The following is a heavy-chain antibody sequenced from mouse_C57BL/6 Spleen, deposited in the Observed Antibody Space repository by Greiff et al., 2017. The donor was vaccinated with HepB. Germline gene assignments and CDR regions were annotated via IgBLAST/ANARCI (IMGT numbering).Heavy chain of an antibody. D-gene: IGHD3-1*01. CDR1: GYTFTSYT. Sequence: VQLQQSGAELVKPEASVKMSCKASGYTFTSYTMHWVKQRPGQGLEWIGYINPSSGYTKYNQKFKDKATLTADKSSSTAYMQLSSLTSEDSAVYYCARKSTRAFYWGQGTTLTVSS. CDR3: ARKSTRAFY. V-gene: IGHV1-4*01. CDR2: INPSSGYT. J-gene: IGHJ2*01.